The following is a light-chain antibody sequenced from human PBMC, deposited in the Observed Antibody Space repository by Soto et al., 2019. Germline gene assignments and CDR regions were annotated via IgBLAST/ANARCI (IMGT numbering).Light chain of an antibody. J-gene: IGKJ1*01. CDR3: QQYDFYWT. Sequence: DIQMTQSPSTLSASVGDRVTITCRASQSIGSGLAWYQQKPGKAPKLLIYKASTLESGVPLSVSGSGAESELTLTITNLEPYDFATYYCQQYDFYWTFGQGTTVEIK. CDR2: KAS. V-gene: IGKV1-5*03. CDR1: QSIGSG.